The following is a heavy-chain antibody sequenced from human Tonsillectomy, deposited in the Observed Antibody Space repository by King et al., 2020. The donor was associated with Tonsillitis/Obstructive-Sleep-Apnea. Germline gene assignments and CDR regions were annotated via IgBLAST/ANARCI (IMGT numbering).Heavy chain of an antibody. CDR1: GYSFTSYW. CDR2: IDPSDSYT. V-gene: IGHV5-10-1*03. Sequence: QLVQSGAEVKKPGESLRISCKGSGYSFTSYWISWVRQMPGKGLEWMGTIDPSDSYTNYSPSFQGHVTISADKSITTAYLQWSSLKASDTAMYYCARHCARGGSWYEDYYGMDVWGQGTTVTVSS. J-gene: IGHJ6*02. D-gene: IGHD2-15*01. CDR3: ARHCARGGSWYEDYYGMDV.